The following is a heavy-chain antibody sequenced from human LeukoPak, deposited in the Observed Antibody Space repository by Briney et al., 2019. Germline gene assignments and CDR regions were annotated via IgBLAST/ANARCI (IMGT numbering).Heavy chain of an antibody. Sequence: GGSLRLSCAASGFTFSSYWMHWVRQTPGRGLVWVSRMDIDGSSTSYADSVKGRFTVSRDNAKNSMYLEMNSLRAEDTAVYYCTDYNADFWGQGTLVTVSS. D-gene: IGHD4/OR15-4a*01. V-gene: IGHV3-74*01. CDR3: TDYNADF. CDR1: GFTFSSYW. J-gene: IGHJ4*02. CDR2: MDIDGSST.